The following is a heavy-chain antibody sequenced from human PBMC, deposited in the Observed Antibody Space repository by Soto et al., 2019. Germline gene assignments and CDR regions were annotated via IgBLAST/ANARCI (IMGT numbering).Heavy chain of an antibody. CDR2: IIPIFGTA. V-gene: IGHV1-69*13. CDR1: GGTFSSYA. CDR3: ARTLYYYDSSDWFDP. Sequence: ASVKVSCKASGGTFSSYAISWVRQAPGQGLEWMGGIIPIFGTANYAQKFQGRVTITADESTSTAYMELSSLRSEDTAVYYCARTLYYYDSSDWFDPWGQGTLVTVSS. J-gene: IGHJ5*02. D-gene: IGHD3-22*01.